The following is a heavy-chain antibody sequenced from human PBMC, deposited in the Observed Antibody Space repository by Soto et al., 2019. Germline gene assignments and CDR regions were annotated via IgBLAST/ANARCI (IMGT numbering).Heavy chain of an antibody. J-gene: IGHJ6*02. V-gene: IGHV3-23*01. CDR3: AKERYGAAAGPTKFYGMDV. D-gene: IGHD6-13*01. CDR2: ISGSGDST. Sequence: EVQLLESGGGLVQPGGSLRLSCAASGCTFSSYAMSWVRQAPGKGLEWVSVISGSGDSTYYADSVRGRFTISRDTSKNTLYLQMNSLRAEDTAVYDCAKERYGAAAGPTKFYGMDVWGQGTTVTVSS. CDR1: GCTFSSYA.